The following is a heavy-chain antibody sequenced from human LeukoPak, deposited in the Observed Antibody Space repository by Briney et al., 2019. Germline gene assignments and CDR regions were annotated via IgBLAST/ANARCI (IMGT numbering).Heavy chain of an antibody. CDR3: ARVVRAGRSGDYYYMDV. CDR1: GFTFSSYS. CDR2: ISSSSSYI. V-gene: IGHV3-21*01. J-gene: IGHJ6*03. D-gene: IGHD2-21*01. Sequence: PGGSLRLSCAASGFTFSSYSMNWVRQAPGKGLEWVSSISSSSSYIYYADSVKGRFTISRDNAKNSLYLQMNSLRAEDTAVYYCARVVRAGRSGDYYYMDVWGKGTTVTVSS.